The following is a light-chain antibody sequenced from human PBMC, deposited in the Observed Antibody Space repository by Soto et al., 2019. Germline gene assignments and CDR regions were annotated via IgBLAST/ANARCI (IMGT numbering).Light chain of an antibody. CDR3: QEYKSAPFT. CDR1: QGINNY. J-gene: IGKJ3*01. V-gene: IGKV1-27*01. CDR2: AAS. Sequence: GDRVTITCRASQGINNYLAWFQQKPGEVPSLLIYAASTLQPGVPSRFSGSGSGTDFTLTISSLQPEDVATYYCQEYKSAPFTFGPGTKMDLK.